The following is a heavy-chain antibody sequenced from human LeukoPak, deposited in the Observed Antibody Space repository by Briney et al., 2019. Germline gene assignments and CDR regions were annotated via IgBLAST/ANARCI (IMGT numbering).Heavy chain of an antibody. CDR3: ARAAYSSGSDY. CDR2: IIPIFGTA. Sequence: SVKVSCKASGYTFTSYAISWVRQAPGQGLEWMGGIIPIFGTANYAQKFQGRVTITADESTSTAYMELSSLRSEDTAVYYCARAAYSSGSDYWGQGTLVTVSS. J-gene: IGHJ4*02. D-gene: IGHD6-19*01. CDR1: GYTFTSYA. V-gene: IGHV1-69*13.